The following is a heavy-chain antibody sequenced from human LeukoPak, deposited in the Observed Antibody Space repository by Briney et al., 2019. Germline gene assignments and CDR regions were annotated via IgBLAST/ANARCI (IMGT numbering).Heavy chain of an antibody. V-gene: IGHV1-24*01. J-gene: IGHJ4*02. CDR1: GYTLTELS. D-gene: IGHD3-10*01. Sequence: ASVTVSFTVSGYTLTELSMHWVRQAPGKGLEWMGSVDPEDGETIYAQKFQGRVTMTEDTSTDTVYMELSSLRSEDTAMYYCATDPNYYGSGSLDYWGQGTLVTVSS. CDR3: ATDPNYYGSGSLDY. CDR2: VDPEDGET.